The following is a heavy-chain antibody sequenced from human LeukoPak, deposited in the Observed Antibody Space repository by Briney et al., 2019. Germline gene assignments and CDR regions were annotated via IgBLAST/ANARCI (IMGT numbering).Heavy chain of an antibody. CDR1: GYTLTELS. D-gene: IGHD3-22*01. J-gene: IGHJ2*01. Sequence: ASVKVSCKVSGYTLTELSIHWVRQVPEKGLEWMGGFDPEDGETIYAQKFQGRVTMTEDTSTDTAYMELSSLGSEDAAVYYCATVRRPSYYYDSSGYDWYFDIWGRGTLVTVSS. V-gene: IGHV1-24*01. CDR2: FDPEDGET. CDR3: ATVRRPSYYYDSSGYDWYFDI.